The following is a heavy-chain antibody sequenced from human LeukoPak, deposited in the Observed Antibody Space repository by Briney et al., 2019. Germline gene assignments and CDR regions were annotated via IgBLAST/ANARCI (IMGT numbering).Heavy chain of an antibody. V-gene: IGHV3-23*01. CDR1: GFTFTSFA. Sequence: GSLRLSCANSGFTFTSFAMTWVRQAPGKGLEWVSAVSGSGDSTYYADSVKGRFTISRDNSKNTLYLQMSSLRAEDTAVYYCARRTSGFCSSTSCYGHDFWGQGTLVTVSS. CDR2: VSGSGDST. J-gene: IGHJ4*02. D-gene: IGHD2-2*03. CDR3: ARRTSGFCSSTSCYGHDF.